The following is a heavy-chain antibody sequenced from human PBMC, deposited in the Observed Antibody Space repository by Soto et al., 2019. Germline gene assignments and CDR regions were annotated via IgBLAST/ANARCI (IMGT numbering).Heavy chain of an antibody. CDR3: ANSRHNYGDYLD. D-gene: IGHD4-17*01. Sequence: GGSLRLSCAASGFTFNNFAMNWVRQAPGKGLEWVSGIGTSAGRTFYADSVKGRFTISRDNSNNMLFLQMNSLRVEDTAIYYCANSRHNYGDYLDWGQGTLVTVSS. CDR2: IGTSAGRT. J-gene: IGHJ4*02. V-gene: IGHV3-23*01. CDR1: GFTFNNFA.